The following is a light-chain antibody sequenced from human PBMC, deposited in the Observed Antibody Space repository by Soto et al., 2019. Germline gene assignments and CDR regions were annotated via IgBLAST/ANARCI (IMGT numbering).Light chain of an antibody. CDR3: KQYNNWPRT. V-gene: IGKV3-15*01. J-gene: IGKJ1*01. CDR1: QSVSSN. CDR2: GAS. Sequence: EIVLTQSPGTLSLSPGERATLSCRASQSVSSNLAWYQHKPGLAPRLLIYGASTRATGIQARFSGSGSGTHFTLTISSLQSEDFAVYYCKQYNNWPRTFGQGTKVDIK.